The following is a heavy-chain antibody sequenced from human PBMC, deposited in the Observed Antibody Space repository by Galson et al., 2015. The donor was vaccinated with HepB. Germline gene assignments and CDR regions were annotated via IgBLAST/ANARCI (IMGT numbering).Heavy chain of an antibody. Sequence: SLRLSCAASGFPFNNAWMTWVRQAPGMGLEWVGRIKSKTDGETTDYAAPVKGKFTISRDDSKNRLYLQMNSLKTEDTAVYYCTTDVYYSTYWSLLDPWGQGTLVTVSS. CDR2: IKSKTDGETT. J-gene: IGHJ5*02. CDR3: TTDVYYSTYWSLLDP. D-gene: IGHD2-8*02. CDR1: GFPFNNAW. V-gene: IGHV3-15*01.